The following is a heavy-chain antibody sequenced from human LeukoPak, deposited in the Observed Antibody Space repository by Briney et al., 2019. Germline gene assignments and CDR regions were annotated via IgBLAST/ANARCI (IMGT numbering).Heavy chain of an antibody. Sequence: GGFVRLSCAASGYTFSRYAMSWVRQAPGKGLEWLSAISESDGSTYYADSVKGRFTISRDNSKNTLYLQMNSPGADDTAVYFCAKDISQGYTFGSIEEDYWGQGTLVSVSS. J-gene: IGHJ4*02. CDR3: AKDISQGYTFGSIEEDY. CDR2: ISESDGST. CDR1: GYTFSRYA. D-gene: IGHD5-18*01. V-gene: IGHV3-23*01.